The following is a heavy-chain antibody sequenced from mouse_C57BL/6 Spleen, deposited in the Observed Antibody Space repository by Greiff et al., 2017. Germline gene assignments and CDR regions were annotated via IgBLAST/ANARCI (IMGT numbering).Heavy chain of an antibody. J-gene: IGHJ4*01. CDR1: GYTFTSYL. V-gene: IGHV1-64*01. D-gene: IGHD1-1*01. Sequence: QVQLQQPGAELVKPGASVKLSCKASGYTFTSYLMHWVKQRPGQGLEWIGMIHPNSGSTNYNEKFKSKATLTVDKSSSTAYMQLSSLTSEDSAVYYCPFTTRDYYAMDYWGQGTSVTVSS. CDR3: PFTTRDYYAMDY. CDR2: IHPNSGST.